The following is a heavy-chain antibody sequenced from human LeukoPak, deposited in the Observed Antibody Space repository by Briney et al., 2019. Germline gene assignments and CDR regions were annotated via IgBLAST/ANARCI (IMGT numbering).Heavy chain of an antibody. J-gene: IGHJ3*02. D-gene: IGHD3-10*01. V-gene: IGHV4-39*01. CDR2: VYFRGST. CDR3: ARHVRASGSGSYAFDI. CDR1: GGSISSSRYY. Sequence: PSETLSLTCTVSGGSISSSRYYWGWIRQPPGKGLEWIGNVYFRGSTYYNPSLKSRVTISVDTSKNQFSLKLNSVTAADTAVYYCARHVRASGSGSYAFDIWGQGTMVTVSS.